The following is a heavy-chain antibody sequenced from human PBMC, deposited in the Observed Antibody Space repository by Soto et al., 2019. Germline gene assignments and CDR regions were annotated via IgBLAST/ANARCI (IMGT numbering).Heavy chain of an antibody. CDR2: ITYDGSFQ. J-gene: IGHJ4*02. CDR3: AKDRVGGTFYTPLAF. D-gene: IGHD3-16*01. CDR1: GFNFDNYG. V-gene: IGHV3-30*18. Sequence: QVQLLESGGGVVQPGGSLRLSCQASGFNFDNYGMHWVRQAPGKGLEGVAVITYDGSFQYYADSVKGRFTISRDNSKNTLSLHLNTLKPEDTAVYHCAKDRVGGTFYTPLAFWGQGTLVTVSS.